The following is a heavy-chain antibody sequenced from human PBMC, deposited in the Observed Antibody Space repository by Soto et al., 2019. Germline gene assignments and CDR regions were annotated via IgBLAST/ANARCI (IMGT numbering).Heavy chain of an antibody. J-gene: IGHJ6*02. CDR1: GYSISSGYY. V-gene: IGHV4-38-2*01. D-gene: IGHD3-10*01. CDR2: IYHRGST. CDR3: VRGGDTMVRGVIIFYYYGMDV. Sequence: QVQLRESGPGLVKPSETLSLTCAVSGYSISSGYYWGWTRQSPGKGLEWIGCIYHRGSTYYNPSLKSRVTISLDTSKNQFSLRLTSVTAADTAVYYCVRGGDTMVRGVIIFYYYGMDVWGQGTTVTVSS.